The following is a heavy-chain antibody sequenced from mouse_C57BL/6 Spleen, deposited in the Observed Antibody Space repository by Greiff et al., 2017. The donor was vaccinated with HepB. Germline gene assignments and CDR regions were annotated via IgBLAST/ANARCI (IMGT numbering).Heavy chain of an antibody. CDR2: IRNKANGYTT. CDR3: ARDPYYDYGGAYYFDY. Sequence: EVQLVESGGGLVQPGGSLSLSCAASGFTFTDYYMSWVRQPPGKALEWLGFIRNKANGYTTEYSASVKGRFTISRDNSQSILYLQMNALRAEDSATYYCARDPYYDYGGAYYFDYWGQGTTLTVSS. D-gene: IGHD2-4*01. V-gene: IGHV7-3*01. CDR1: GFTFTDYY. J-gene: IGHJ2*01.